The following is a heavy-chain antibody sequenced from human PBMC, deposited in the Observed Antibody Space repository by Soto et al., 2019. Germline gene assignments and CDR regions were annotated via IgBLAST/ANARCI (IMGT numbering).Heavy chain of an antibody. CDR1: GGTFSSYT. Sequence: SVKVSCKASGGTFSSYTISWVRQAPGQGLEWMGRIIPILGIANYAQKFQGRVTITADQSTSTAYMELSSLRSEDTAVYYCARSDSSSWYLNWFDPWGQGTMVTGSS. CDR2: IIPILGIA. V-gene: IGHV1-69*02. CDR3: ARSDSSSWYLNWFDP. D-gene: IGHD6-13*01. J-gene: IGHJ5*02.